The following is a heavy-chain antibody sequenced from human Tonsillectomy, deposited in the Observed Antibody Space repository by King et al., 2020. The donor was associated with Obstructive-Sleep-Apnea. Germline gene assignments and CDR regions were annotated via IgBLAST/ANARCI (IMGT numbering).Heavy chain of an antibody. Sequence: VQLQESGPGLVKPSQTLSLTCTVSGGSISSGGYYWSWIRQHPGKGLEWIGYIYYSGSTYYNPSLKSRVTLSVDTSKNQFSLKLSSVTAADTAVYYCARDGYYDFWSCIWGQGTLVTVSS. CDR1: GGSISSGGYY. CDR3: ARDGYYDFWSCI. CDR2: IYYSGST. J-gene: IGHJ4*02. D-gene: IGHD3-3*01. V-gene: IGHV4-31*03.